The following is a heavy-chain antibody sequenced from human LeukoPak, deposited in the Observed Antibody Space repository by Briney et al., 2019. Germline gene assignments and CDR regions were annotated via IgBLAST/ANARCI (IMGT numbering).Heavy chain of an antibody. D-gene: IGHD3-22*01. V-gene: IGHV3-66*01. J-gene: IGHJ3*02. Sequence: GSLRLSCAASGFTVSSNYMSWVRQAPGKGLEWVSVIYSGGSSYYADSVKGRFTISRDNSKNTLYLQMNSLRAEDTAVYYCARDLGRYDSSGYYYPDAFDIWGQGTMVTVSS. CDR2: IYSGGSS. CDR3: ARDLGRYDSSGYYYPDAFDI. CDR1: GFTVSSNY.